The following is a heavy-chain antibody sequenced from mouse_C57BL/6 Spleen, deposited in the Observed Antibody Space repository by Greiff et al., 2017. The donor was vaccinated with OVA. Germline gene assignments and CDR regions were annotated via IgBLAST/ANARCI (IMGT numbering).Heavy chain of an antibody. CDR3: ARYGPYSNSLYYYAMDY. D-gene: IGHD2-5*01. J-gene: IGHJ4*01. V-gene: IGHV7-3*01. CDR1: GFTFTDYY. CDR2: ISNKANGYTT. Sequence: EVMLVESGGGLVQPGGSLSLSCAASGFTFTDYYMSWVRQPPGKALEWLGFISNKANGYTTEYSASVKGRFTISRDTSQSILYLQTNARRTEDSTTYYCARYGPYSNSLYYYAMDYWGQGTSVTVSS.